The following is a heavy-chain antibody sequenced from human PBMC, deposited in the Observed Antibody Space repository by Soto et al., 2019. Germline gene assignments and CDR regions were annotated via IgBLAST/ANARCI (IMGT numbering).Heavy chain of an antibody. Sequence: EVQLVETGGGLIQPGGSLRLSCAASGFTVSTNYVSWVRQAPGKGLEWVSGIYSGGTTDYADAVKGRFTISRDNSRNMGFLEMNSLRVEDTVVYYCARVDVESSYGPAFDIWGQGTLVTVSS. CDR1: GFTVSTNY. CDR2: IYSGGTT. V-gene: IGHV3-53*02. CDR3: ARVDVESSYGPAFDI. D-gene: IGHD5-12*01. J-gene: IGHJ3*02.